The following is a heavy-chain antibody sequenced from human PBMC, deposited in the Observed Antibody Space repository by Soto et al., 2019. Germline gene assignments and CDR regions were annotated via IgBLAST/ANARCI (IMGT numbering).Heavy chain of an antibody. CDR3: ATAPRYCRGGSCSITGDAYDI. CDR2: ISYRGDT. D-gene: IGHD2-15*01. CDR1: GFIVSDTY. J-gene: IGHJ3*02. Sequence: EVQLVESGGGLVQPGGSLRLSCTASGFIVSDTYVNWVRQAPGEGPEWVSGISYRGDTHYADSVRGRFSLSRDISDNTLHLQMNNLRVEDTAVYYCATAPRYCRGGSCSITGDAYDIWGQGTMVTVSS. V-gene: IGHV3-66*01.